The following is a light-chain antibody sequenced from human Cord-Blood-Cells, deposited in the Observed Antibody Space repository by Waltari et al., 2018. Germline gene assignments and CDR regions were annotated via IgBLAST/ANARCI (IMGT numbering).Light chain of an antibody. J-gene: IGKJ3*01. V-gene: IGKV3-20*01. CDR1: QSVSSSY. Sequence: IVSTQSPGTLSLSAGERATLSCRASQSVSSSYLAWYQQKPGQAPRLLIYGASSRATGIPDRFSGSGSGTDFPLTISRLEPEDFAVYYCQQYGSSPPITFGPGTKVDIK. CDR3: QQYGSSPPIT. CDR2: GAS.